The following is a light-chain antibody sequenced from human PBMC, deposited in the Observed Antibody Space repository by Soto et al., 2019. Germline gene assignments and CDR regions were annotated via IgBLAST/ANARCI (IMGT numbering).Light chain of an antibody. CDR1: QSVSSN. V-gene: IGKV3-15*01. CDR3: QPYNNWPLT. CDR2: GAS. J-gene: IGKJ4*01. Sequence: IVMTQSPATLSVSPGGRATPSCRASQSVSSNLAWYQQKPGQAPRLLIYGASTRATGIPARFRGSRSGPEFTLTINSLQSEDFAIYYCQPYNNWPLTFGGGTKVDIK.